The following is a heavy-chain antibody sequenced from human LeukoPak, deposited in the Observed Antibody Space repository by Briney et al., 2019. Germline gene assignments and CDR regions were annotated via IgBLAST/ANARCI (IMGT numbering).Heavy chain of an antibody. CDR3: AIDAMIVVVGAFDI. CDR1: GFTFSDYY. D-gene: IGHD3-22*01. Sequence: PGGSLRLSCAASGFTFSDYYMSWLRQAPGQGLEWVAYISGSGSTIFYADSVKGRFTISRDNAKNSLYLQMNSLRDEDTAAYYCAIDAMIVVVGAFDIWGQGTMVTVSS. CDR2: ISGSGSTI. J-gene: IGHJ3*02. V-gene: IGHV3-11*01.